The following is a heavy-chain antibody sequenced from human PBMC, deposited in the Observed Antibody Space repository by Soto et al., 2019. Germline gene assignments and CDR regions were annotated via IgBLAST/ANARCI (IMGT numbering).Heavy chain of an antibody. D-gene: IGHD3-22*01. CDR1: GGSISSYY. CDR2: IYYSGST. J-gene: IGHJ5*02. CDR3: ARYYYDSSGYPPLGFDP. Sequence: SETLSLTCTVSGGSISSYYWSWIRQPPGKGLEWIGYIYYSGSTNYNPSLKSRVTISVDTSKNQFSLKLSSVTAADTAVYYCARYYYDSSGYPPLGFDPWGQGTLVTVSS. V-gene: IGHV4-59*01.